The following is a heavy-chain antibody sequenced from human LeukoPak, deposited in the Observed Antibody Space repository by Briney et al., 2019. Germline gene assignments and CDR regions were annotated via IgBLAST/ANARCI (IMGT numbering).Heavy chain of an antibody. CDR2: TSASGAST. V-gene: IGHV3-23*01. CDR3: AKAGAYSSSSYDY. D-gene: IGHD6-6*01. J-gene: IGHJ4*02. CDR1: GFTVNNYA. Sequence: GGSLRLSCAVSGFTVNNYAMSWVRQAPGKGLEWVSATSASGASTYYADSVKGRFTISRDISKNTLYLQMNSLRDEDTALYYCAKAGAYSSSSYDYWGQGALVTVSS.